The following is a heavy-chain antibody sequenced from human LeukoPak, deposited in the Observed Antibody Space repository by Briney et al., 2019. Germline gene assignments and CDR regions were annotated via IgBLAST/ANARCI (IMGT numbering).Heavy chain of an antibody. J-gene: IGHJ6*03. D-gene: IGHD2-2*01. CDR3: ARGPACTSCYQLPLRRKGQLVDFYYYYMDV. CDR1: GYTFTSYD. CDR2: MNPNSGNT. Sequence: ASVKVSCKASGYTFTSYDINWVRQATGQGLEWMGWMNPNSGNTGYAQKFQGRVTMTRNTSISTAYMELSSLRSEDTAVYYCARGPACTSCYQLPLRRKGQLVDFYYYYMDVWGKGTTVTISS. V-gene: IGHV1-8*01.